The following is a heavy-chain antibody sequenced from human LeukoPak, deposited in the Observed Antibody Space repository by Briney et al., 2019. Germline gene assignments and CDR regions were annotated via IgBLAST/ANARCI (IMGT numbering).Heavy chain of an antibody. CDR1: GFSFSSHW. V-gene: IGHV3-74*01. Sequence: SLRLSCAASGFSFSSHWVHWVRQAPGKGLVWVSRISDDGSYTSNVDSVKGRFTISRDNVNNMLYLHMNSLRAEDTAVYYCASFGISWRSSYWGQGTLVTVSS. CDR2: ISDDGSYT. D-gene: IGHD2-21*01. J-gene: IGHJ4*02. CDR3: ASFGISWRSSY.